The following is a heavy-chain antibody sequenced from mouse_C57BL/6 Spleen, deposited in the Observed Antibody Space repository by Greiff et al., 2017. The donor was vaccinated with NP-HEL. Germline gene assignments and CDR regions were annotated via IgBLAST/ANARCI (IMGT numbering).Heavy chain of an antibody. Sequence: VQLKESEGGLVQPGSSMKLSCTASGFTFSDYYMAWVRQVPEKGLEWVANINYDGSSTYYLDSLKSRFIISRDNAKNILYLQMSSLKSEDTATYYCARVVATNFDYWGQGTTLTVSS. J-gene: IGHJ2*01. V-gene: IGHV5-16*01. CDR3: ARVVATNFDY. CDR2: INYDGSST. D-gene: IGHD1-1*01. CDR1: GFTFSDYY.